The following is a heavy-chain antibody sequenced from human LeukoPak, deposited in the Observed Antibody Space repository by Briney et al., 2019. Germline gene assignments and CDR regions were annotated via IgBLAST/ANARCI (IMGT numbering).Heavy chain of an antibody. CDR1: GYTFTSYY. J-gene: IGHJ6*02. Sequence: ASVKVSCKASGYTFTSYYMHWVRQAPGQGLEWMGIINPSGGSTSYAQKFQGRVTMTRDTSTSPVYMELSSLRSEDTAVYYCASTMRGSSSWYRFEGDYYGMDVWGQGTTVTVSS. D-gene: IGHD6-13*01. V-gene: IGHV1-46*01. CDR2: INPSGGST. CDR3: ASTMRGSSSWYRFEGDYYGMDV.